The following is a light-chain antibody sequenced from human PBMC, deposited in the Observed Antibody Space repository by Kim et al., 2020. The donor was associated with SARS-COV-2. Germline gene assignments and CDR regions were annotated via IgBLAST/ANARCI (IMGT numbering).Light chain of an antibody. CDR3: QQYSASPWT. Sequence: DIQMTQSPSTLSASVGDRVTITCRASQSISSWLAWYQQKPGKAPKVLIYKASNLESGVPSRFSGSGSGTEFTLAISSLQPDDFATYYCQQYSASPWTFGQGTKVDIK. J-gene: IGKJ1*01. CDR2: KAS. V-gene: IGKV1-5*03. CDR1: QSISSW.